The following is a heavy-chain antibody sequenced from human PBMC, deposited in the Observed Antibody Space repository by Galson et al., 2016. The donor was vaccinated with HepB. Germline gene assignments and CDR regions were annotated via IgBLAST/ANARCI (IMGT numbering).Heavy chain of an antibody. CDR1: GGSISRSNYY. D-gene: IGHD2-15*01. CDR2: IYYSGTT. CDR3: ARMDPALISGFDY. Sequence: ETLSLTCTASGGSISRSNYYWSWVRQPPGKRLEWIGDIYYSGTTNYKPSLKSRVTISVDTSKNQFSLRLSSVTAADTAVYYCARMDPALISGFDYWGQGTLVTVSS. V-gene: IGHV4-61*01. J-gene: IGHJ4*02.